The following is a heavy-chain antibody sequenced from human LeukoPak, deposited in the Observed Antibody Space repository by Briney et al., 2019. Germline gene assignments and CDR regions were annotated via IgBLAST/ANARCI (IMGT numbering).Heavy chain of an antibody. Sequence: SETLSLTCTVSGGSISSYYWSWIRQPPGKGLEWIGYIYHSGSTYYNPSLKSRVTISVDRSKNQFSLKLSSVTAADTAVYYCARVRADILTGSSSAYAFDIWGQGTMVTVSS. CDR3: ARVRADILTGSSSAYAFDI. D-gene: IGHD3-9*01. J-gene: IGHJ3*02. CDR2: IYHSGST. V-gene: IGHV4-59*12. CDR1: GGSISSYY.